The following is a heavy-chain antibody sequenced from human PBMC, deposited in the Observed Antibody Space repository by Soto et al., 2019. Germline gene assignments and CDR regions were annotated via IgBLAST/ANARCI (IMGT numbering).Heavy chain of an antibody. CDR1: GGTFSSYA. Sequence: QVQLVQSGAEVKKPGSSVKVSCKASGGTFSSYAISWVRQAPGQGLEWMGGIIPIFGTANYAQKSQGRVTITADKSTSTAYMELSSLRSEDTAVYYCARDQGGYSGYDDYYYGMDVWGQGSTVTVSS. J-gene: IGHJ6*02. D-gene: IGHD5-12*01. CDR2: IIPIFGTA. V-gene: IGHV1-69*06. CDR3: ARDQGGYSGYDDYYYGMDV.